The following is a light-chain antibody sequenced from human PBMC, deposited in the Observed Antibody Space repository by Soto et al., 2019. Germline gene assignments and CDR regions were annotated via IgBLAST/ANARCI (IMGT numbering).Light chain of an antibody. CDR1: SSDVGYYNH. J-gene: IGLJ1*01. V-gene: IGLV2-14*03. CDR3: SSYTTSSTYV. Sequence: QSALTQPASVSLSPGQSITISCTGTSSDVGYYNHVSWYQQRPGKAPKLKIYDVSNRPSGVSNRFSGSKSGNTASLTISGLQAEDEADYYCSSYTTSSTYVFGTGTKVTVL. CDR2: DVS.